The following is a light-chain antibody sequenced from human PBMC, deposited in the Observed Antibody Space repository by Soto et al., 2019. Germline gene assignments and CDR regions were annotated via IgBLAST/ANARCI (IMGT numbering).Light chain of an antibody. CDR2: GAS. V-gene: IGKV3-20*01. CDR3: QQYGTSPRT. J-gene: IGKJ5*01. CDR1: QSVSSNN. Sequence: ENLLTLSPGTLSLSPGERATLSCRASQSVSSNNLAWYQQKLGRAPRLLISGASRRATGIPDRFSGSGSGTYFTLTITSLEPEDFAVYYCQQYGTSPRTFGQGTRLEIK.